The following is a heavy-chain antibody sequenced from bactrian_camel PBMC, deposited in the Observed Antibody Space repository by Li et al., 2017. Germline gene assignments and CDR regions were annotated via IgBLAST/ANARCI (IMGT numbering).Heavy chain of an antibody. D-gene: IGHD5*01. Sequence: VQLVESGGGPVQAGGSLRLSCAASGYTYSSYCMGWFRQAPGKEREGVAAIDSDGSTSYADSVKGRFTISRDNDKNTVYLQMNSLKPEDTAMYYCAANRVVGFPPGEADFKSWGQGTQVTVS. CDR1: GYTYSSYC. V-gene: IGHV3S53*01. J-gene: IGHJ6*01. CDR3: AANRVVGFPPGEADFKS. CDR2: IDSDGST.